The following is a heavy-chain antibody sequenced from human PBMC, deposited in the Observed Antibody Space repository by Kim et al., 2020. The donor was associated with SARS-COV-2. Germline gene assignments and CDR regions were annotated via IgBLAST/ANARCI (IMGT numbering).Heavy chain of an antibody. Sequence: TDYAAPVKGRFTISRDDSKNTLYLQMNSLKTEDTAVYYCTTGIAAAGRSHWGQGTLVTVSS. CDR2: T. CDR3: TTGIAAAGRSH. D-gene: IGHD6-13*01. J-gene: IGHJ4*02. V-gene: IGHV3-15*01.